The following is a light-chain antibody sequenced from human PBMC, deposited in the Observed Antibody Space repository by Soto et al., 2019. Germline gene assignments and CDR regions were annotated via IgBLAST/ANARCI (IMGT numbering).Light chain of an antibody. CDR3: QQYGSSSWT. CDR2: GAS. V-gene: IGKV3-20*01. CDR1: QSVSSSY. Sequence: EIVSTQSPGTLSLSPGERATLSCRASQSVSSSYLAWYQQKPGQAPRLLIYGASSRATGIPDRFSGSGSGTDFTLTFSRLEPEDFAVYYCQQYGSSSWTFGQGTKVEIK. J-gene: IGKJ1*01.